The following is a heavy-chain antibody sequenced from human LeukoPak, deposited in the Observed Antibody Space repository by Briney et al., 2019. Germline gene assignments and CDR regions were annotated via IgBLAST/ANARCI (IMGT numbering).Heavy chain of an antibody. CDR2: IYYSGST. V-gene: IGHV4-59*12. Sequence: PSETLSLTCTVSGGSISSYYWSWIRQPPGKGLEWIGYIYYSGSTNYKPSLKSRVTISVETSKNQFSLKLSSVTAADTAVYYCARGPLRYFDWFGYYYYMDVWGKGTTVTVSS. CDR1: GGSISSYY. CDR3: ARGPLRYFDWFGYYYYMDV. D-gene: IGHD3-9*01. J-gene: IGHJ6*03.